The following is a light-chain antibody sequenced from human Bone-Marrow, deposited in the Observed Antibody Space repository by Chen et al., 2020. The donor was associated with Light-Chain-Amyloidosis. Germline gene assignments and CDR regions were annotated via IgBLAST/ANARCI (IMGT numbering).Light chain of an antibody. Sequence: SHELTQLPSVSVSPGQTARITCSGDDLPTKYAYWYQHKPGQAPLLVIHRDTEMTSGLSEGFSGSSSGTTATVTISGGQAEDEADYHCQSADSSGTDAVRFGGGTPLTVL. CDR2: RDT. CDR3: QSADSSGTDAVR. V-gene: IGLV3-25*03. CDR1: DLPTKY. J-gene: IGLJ2*01.